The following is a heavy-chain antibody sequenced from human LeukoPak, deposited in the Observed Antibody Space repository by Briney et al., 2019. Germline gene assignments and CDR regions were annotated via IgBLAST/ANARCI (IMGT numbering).Heavy chain of an antibody. V-gene: IGHV3-74*01. J-gene: IGHJ5*02. Sequence: GGSLRLSCAASGFTFSSYWMHWVRQAPGKGLVWVSRINSDGSSTSYADSVKGRFTISRDNAKNTLYLQMNSLRAEDTAVYYCAREVWQLAPTNWFDPWGQGTLVTVSS. CDR2: INSDGSST. D-gene: IGHD6-6*01. CDR1: GFTFSSYW. CDR3: AREVWQLAPTNWFDP.